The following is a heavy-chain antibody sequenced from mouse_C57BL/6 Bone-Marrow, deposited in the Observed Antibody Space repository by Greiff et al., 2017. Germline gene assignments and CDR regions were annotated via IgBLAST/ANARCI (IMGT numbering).Heavy chain of an antibody. Sequence: EVLLVESGGGLVKPGGSLKLSCAASGFTFSSYAMSWVRQTPEKGLEWVATISAGGSYTYYPDNVKGRITISRDNAKNNLYLQMSHLKSEDTAMYCCAIDDVSSHFDYWGQGTTLTVSS. D-gene: IGHD2-3*01. CDR1: GFTFSSYA. V-gene: IGHV5-4*01. CDR3: AIDDVSSHFDY. CDR2: ISAGGSYT. J-gene: IGHJ2*01.